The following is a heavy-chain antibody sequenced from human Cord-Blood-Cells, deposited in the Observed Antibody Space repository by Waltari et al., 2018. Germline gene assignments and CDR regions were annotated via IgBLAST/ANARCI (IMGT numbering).Heavy chain of an antibody. J-gene: IGHJ6*02. V-gene: IGHV1-69*01. D-gene: IGHD5-12*01. CDR3: ARGIYSGYDYYYYYGMDV. CDR1: GGTFSSYA. CDR2: IIPIFGTA. Sequence: QVQLVQSGAEVKKPGSSVKVSCKASGGTFSSYAISWVRPAPGQGLEWMGGIIPIFGTANYAQKFQGRVTITADESTSTAYMELSSLRSEDTAVYYCARGIYSGYDYYYYYGMDVWGQGTTVTVSS.